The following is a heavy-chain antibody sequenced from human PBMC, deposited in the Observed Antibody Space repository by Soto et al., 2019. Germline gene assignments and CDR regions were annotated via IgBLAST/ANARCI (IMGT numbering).Heavy chain of an antibody. CDR2: INPNSGGT. V-gene: IGHV1-2*04. CDR3: ARSTYSGSYYGRYEYFDY. D-gene: IGHD1-26*01. Sequence: ASVKVSCKASGYTFTGYYMHWVRQAPGQGLEWMGWINPNSGGTNYAQKFQGWVTMTRDTSISTAYMELSRLRSDDTAVYYCARSTYSGSYYGRYEYFDYWGQGTLVTVSS. CDR1: GYTFTGYY. J-gene: IGHJ4*02.